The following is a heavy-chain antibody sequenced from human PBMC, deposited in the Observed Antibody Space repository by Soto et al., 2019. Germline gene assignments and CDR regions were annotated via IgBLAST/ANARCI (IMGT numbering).Heavy chain of an antibody. J-gene: IGHJ4*02. CDR3: AHYQPLYGDYAFDY. D-gene: IGHD4-17*01. CDR2: IYWDDDK. CDR1: GFSLSTSGVG. Sequence: QITLKESGPTLVKPTQTLTLTCTFSGFSLSTSGVGVGWIRQPPGKALEWLALIYWDDDKRYSPSLKSRLTITKDTSKNQEVLTMTNMDPVDTATYYCAHYQPLYGDYAFDYWGQGTLVTVSS. V-gene: IGHV2-5*02.